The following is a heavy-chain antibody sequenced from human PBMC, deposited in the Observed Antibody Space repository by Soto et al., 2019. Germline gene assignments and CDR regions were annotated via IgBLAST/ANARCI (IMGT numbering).Heavy chain of an antibody. Sequence: GESLKISCAASGFTFSSYSMNWVRQAPGKGLEWVSSISSSSSYIYYAASVKGRFTISRDNAKNSLYLQMNSLRAEDTAVYYCARDRAQLCFDSFDIWGQGTMVTVSS. CDR3: ARDRAQLCFDSFDI. J-gene: IGHJ3*02. CDR1: GFTFSSYS. V-gene: IGHV3-21*01. D-gene: IGHD6-6*01. CDR2: ISSSSSYI.